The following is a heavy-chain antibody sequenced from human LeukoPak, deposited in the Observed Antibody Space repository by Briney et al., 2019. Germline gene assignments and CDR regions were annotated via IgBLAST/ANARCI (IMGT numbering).Heavy chain of an antibody. Sequence: SETLSLTCTVSGGSISSSSYYWGWIRQPPGKGLEWIGSIYYSGSTYYNPSLKGRVTISVDTSKNQFSLKLSSVTAADTAVYYCARDPSLFIAAAGQFDYWGQGTLVTVSS. CDR3: ARDPSLFIAAAGQFDY. V-gene: IGHV4-39*07. CDR1: GGSISSSSYY. CDR2: IYYSGST. D-gene: IGHD6-13*01. J-gene: IGHJ4*02.